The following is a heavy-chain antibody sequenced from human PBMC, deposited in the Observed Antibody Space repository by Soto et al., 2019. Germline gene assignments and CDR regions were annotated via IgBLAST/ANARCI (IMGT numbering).Heavy chain of an antibody. D-gene: IGHD5-18*01. CDR2: IYYSGST. J-gene: IGHJ4*02. V-gene: IGHV4-31*03. Sequence: SETLSLTCTVSGGSIISGGYYWRWIRQHPGKGLEWIGYIYYSGSTYYNPSLKSRVTISVDTSKNQFSLKLSSVTAADTAVYYCARERIQLWFAFDYWGQGTLVTVSS. CDR3: ARERIQLWFAFDY. CDR1: GGSIISGGYY.